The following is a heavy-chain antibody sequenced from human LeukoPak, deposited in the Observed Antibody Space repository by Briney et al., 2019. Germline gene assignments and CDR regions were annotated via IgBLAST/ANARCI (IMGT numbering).Heavy chain of an antibody. CDR3: ARDPEYGSGYFDY. D-gene: IGHD3-10*01. Sequence: SSETLSLTCTVSGGSISSYYWSWIRQPPGKGLEWIGYIYYSGSTNYNPSLKSRVTISVDTSKNQFSLKLSSVTAADTAVYYCARDPEYGSGYFDYWGQGTLVTVSS. CDR2: IYYSGST. J-gene: IGHJ4*02. CDR1: GGSISSYY. V-gene: IGHV4-59*12.